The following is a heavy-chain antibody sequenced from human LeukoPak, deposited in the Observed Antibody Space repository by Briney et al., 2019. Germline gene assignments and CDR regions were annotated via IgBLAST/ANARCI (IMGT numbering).Heavy chain of an antibody. Sequence: SETLSLTCTVSGGSISSYYWSWIRQPPGKGLEFIGYIYFSGTTNYNPSLKSRVTISVDTSKNQFSLKLSSVTAADTAVYYCARVGDYYDSSGYHNWFDPWGQGTLVTVSS. D-gene: IGHD3-22*01. CDR2: IYFSGTT. V-gene: IGHV4-59*01. J-gene: IGHJ5*02. CDR3: ARVGDYYDSSGYHNWFDP. CDR1: GGSISSYY.